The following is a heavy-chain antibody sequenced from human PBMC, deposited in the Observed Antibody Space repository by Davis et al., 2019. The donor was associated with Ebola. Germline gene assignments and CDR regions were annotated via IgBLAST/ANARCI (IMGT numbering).Heavy chain of an antibody. CDR1: GYTFTGYN. CDR3: ARASATSPSGMDV. D-gene: IGHD2-15*01. J-gene: IGHJ6*02. V-gene: IGHV1-8*03. Sequence: ASVKVSCKASGYTFTGYNINWVRQATGQGLEWMGWMNPNTGHTGYAQKFRGRVTITRNTSISTAYMELSSLRSEDTAVYYCARASATSPSGMDVWGQGTTVTVSS. CDR2: MNPNTGHT.